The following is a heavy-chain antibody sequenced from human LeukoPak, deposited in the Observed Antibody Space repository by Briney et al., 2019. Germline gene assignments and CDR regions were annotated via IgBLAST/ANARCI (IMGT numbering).Heavy chain of an antibody. CDR1: GYTFTMFG. D-gene: IGHD1-26*01. J-gene: IGHJ5*02. Sequence: SVKVSCKASGYTFTMFGISWVRQAPGQGLEWMRGIIPIFGTANYAQKFQGRVTITADESTSTAYMELRSLRSDDTAVYYCAREVGARGEVDPWGQGTLVTVSS. CDR2: IIPIFGTA. CDR3: AREVGARGEVDP. V-gene: IGHV1-69*13.